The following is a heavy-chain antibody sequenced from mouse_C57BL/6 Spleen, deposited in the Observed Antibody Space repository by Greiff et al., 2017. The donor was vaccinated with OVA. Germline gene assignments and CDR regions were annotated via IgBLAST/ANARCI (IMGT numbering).Heavy chain of an antibody. Sequence: QVQLQQPGAELVRPGSSVKLSCKASGYTFTSYWMHWVKQRPIQGLEWIGNIDPSDSETHYNQKFKDKSSLTVDKSSSTAYMQLSSLTSEDSAVYYCARWGYYGSDWGQGTLVTVSA. J-gene: IGHJ3*01. CDR3: ARWGYYGSD. V-gene: IGHV1-52*01. D-gene: IGHD1-1*01. CDR1: GYTFTSYW. CDR2: IDPSDSET.